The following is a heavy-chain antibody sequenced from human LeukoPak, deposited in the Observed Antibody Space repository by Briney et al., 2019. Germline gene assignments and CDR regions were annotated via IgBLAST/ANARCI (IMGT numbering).Heavy chain of an antibody. D-gene: IGHD3-10*01. Sequence: GGSLRLSCAASGFTFSSYAMSWVRQAPRKGLEWVSAISGSGGSTYYADSVKGRFTISRDNSKNTLYLQMNNLRAEDTAVYYCAKDYDGSGSYFYYWGQGTLVTVSS. CDR2: ISGSGGST. CDR1: GFTFSSYA. CDR3: AKDYDGSGSYFYY. V-gene: IGHV3-23*01. J-gene: IGHJ4*02.